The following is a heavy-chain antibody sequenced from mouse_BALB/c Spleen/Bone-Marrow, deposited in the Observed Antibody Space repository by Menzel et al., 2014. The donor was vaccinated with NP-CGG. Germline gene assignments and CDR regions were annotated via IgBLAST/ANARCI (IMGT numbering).Heavy chain of an antibody. CDR2: IDPANGNT. J-gene: IGHJ2*01. Sequence: VQLQQSGAELVKPGASVKLSCTASGFNIKDAYMHWVKQRPEQGLEWIGRIDPANGNTKYDPKFQGKATITADTSSNTAYLQLSSLTSEDTAVYYCARYYYGFYFDYWXQGTXLTXSX. V-gene: IGHV14-3*02. D-gene: IGHD1-1*01. CDR1: GFNIKDAY. CDR3: ARYYYGFYFDY.